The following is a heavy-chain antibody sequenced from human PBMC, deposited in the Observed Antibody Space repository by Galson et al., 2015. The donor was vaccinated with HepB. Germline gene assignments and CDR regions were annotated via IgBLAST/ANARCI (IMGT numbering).Heavy chain of an antibody. CDR3: ARDLGKRGGGYDAFDI. CDR1: GFTFSSYA. J-gene: IGHJ3*02. Sequence: SLRLSCAASGFTFSSYAMHWVRQAPGKGLEWVAVISYDGSNKYYADSAKGRFTISRDNSKNTLYLQMNSLRAEDTAVYYCARDLGKRGGGYDAFDIWGQGTMVTVSS. D-gene: IGHD1-1*01. CDR2: ISYDGSNK. V-gene: IGHV3-30*04.